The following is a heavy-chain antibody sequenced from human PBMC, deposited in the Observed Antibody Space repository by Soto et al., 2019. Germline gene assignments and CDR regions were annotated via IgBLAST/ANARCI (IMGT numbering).Heavy chain of an antibody. J-gene: IGHJ6*02. CDR1: GFTFSSYG. V-gene: IGHV3-30*18. CDR2: ISYDGSNK. CDR3: AKAYDYYGMDV. Sequence: QVQLVESGGGVVQPGRSLRLSCAASGFTFSSYGMHWVRQAPGKGLEWVAVISYDGSNKYYADSVKGRFTISRDNSKNTLYLQMNSLRAEDTAVYYCAKAYDYYGMDVWGQGTTVTVSS.